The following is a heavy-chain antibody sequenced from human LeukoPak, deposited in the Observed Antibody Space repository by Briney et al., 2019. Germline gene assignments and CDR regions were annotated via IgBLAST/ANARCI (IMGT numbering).Heavy chain of an antibody. CDR1: GFTFSSYG. V-gene: IGHV3-33*01. CDR3: ARDKDSWYFDY. D-gene: IGHD6-13*01. CDR2: IWYDGSNK. Sequence: GGSLRLSCAASGFTFSSYGMHWVRQAPGKGLEWVAVIWYDGSNKYYADSVKGRFTISRDNSKNTLYLQMNSLRAEDTAAYYCARDKDSWYFDYWGQGTLVTVSS. J-gene: IGHJ4*02.